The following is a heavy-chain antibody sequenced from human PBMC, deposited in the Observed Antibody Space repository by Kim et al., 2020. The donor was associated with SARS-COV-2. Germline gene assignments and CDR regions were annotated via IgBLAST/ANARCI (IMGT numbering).Heavy chain of an antibody. CDR3: ARGLQYDFVWGSYPDY. J-gene: IGHJ4*02. Sequence: SVKGRFTISTDNAQNSLYLQMNNLRPEDTAIYYCARGLQYDFVWGSYPDYWGQGTLVTVSS. D-gene: IGHD3-16*02. V-gene: IGHV3-7*04.